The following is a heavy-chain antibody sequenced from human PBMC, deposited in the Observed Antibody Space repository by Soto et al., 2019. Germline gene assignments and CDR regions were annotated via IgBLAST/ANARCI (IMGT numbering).Heavy chain of an antibody. D-gene: IGHD6-25*01. J-gene: IGHJ4*02. CDR1: SGSISSSNW. CDR3: ARVYSSGWGYFDY. V-gene: IGHV4-4*02. CDR2: IYHSGST. Sequence: QVQLQESGPGLVKPSGTLSLTCAVSSGSISSSNWWSWVRQPPGKGLEWIGEIYHSGSTNYNQSLKRRVTIIIDKSKNQFSLKLSSVTAADTAVYYFARVYSSGWGYFDYWGQGTLVTVSS.